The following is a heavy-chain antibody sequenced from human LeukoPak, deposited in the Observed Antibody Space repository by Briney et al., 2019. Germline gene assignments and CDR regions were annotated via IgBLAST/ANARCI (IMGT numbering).Heavy chain of an antibody. CDR2: IYYSGST. V-gene: IGHV4-59*01. D-gene: IGHD6-13*01. J-gene: IGHJ4*02. CDR1: GGSISSYY. CDR3: ARSGSSWNFDY. Sequence: SETLSLTCTVSGGSISSYYWSWIRQPPGKGLEWIGYIYYSGSTNYNPFLKSRVTISVDTSKNQFSLKLSSVTAADTAVYYCARSGSSWNFDYWGQGTLVTVSA.